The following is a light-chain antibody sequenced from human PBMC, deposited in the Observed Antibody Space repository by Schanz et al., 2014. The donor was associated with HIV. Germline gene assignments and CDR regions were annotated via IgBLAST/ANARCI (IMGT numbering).Light chain of an antibody. CDR1: SSDVGADNS. CDR3: AAWDDSLNGVV. V-gene: IGLV2-14*03. Sequence: QSALTQPASVSGSPGQSITISCTGTSSDVGADNSVSWYQQHPGRAPRLLVYDVTYRPSGVSNRFSGSKSGNTASLTISGLQPEDEADYYCAAWDDSLNGVVFGGGTQLTVL. J-gene: IGLJ7*01. CDR2: DVT.